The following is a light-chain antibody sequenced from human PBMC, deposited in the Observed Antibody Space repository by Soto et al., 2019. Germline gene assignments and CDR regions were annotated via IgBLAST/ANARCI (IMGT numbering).Light chain of an antibody. J-gene: IGKJ3*01. CDR2: DAS. CDR3: QQYGSSPLT. CDR1: QSLLPSDGKTY. Sequence: IVMTQTPLSLSVTLGQPASISCKSSQSLLPSDGKTYLYWYQQKPGQAPRLLIYDASNRATGIPARFSGSGSGTDFTLTISRLEPEDFAVYYCQQYGSSPLTFGPGTKVDIK. V-gene: IGKV2D-29*01.